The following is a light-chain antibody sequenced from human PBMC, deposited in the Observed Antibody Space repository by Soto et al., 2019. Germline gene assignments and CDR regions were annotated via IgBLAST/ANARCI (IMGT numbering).Light chain of an antibody. CDR1: QNIRSW. Sequence: DIQMTQAASTLSASVXDRVTIPCRASQNIRSWLAWYQQKPGKAPRLLIYKASSLESGVPSRFSGSGSGTEFTLTISSLQPDDSATYYCQQYDSRSTFGGGTKVDIK. CDR3: QQYDSRST. J-gene: IGKJ4*02. CDR2: KAS. V-gene: IGKV1-5*03.